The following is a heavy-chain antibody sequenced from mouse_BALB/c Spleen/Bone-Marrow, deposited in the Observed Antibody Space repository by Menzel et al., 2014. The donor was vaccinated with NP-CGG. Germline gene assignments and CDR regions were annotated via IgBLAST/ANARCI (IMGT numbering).Heavy chain of an antibody. J-gene: IGHJ4*01. Sequence: VQLVESGAELARPGASVKLSCKASGYTFXSYWMQWVKQRPGQGLEWIGAIYPGDGDTRYTQKFKGKATLTADKSSSTAYMQLSSLASEDSAVYYCARGDYGSSYEGAMDYWGQGTSVTVSS. D-gene: IGHD1-1*01. CDR3: ARGDYGSSYEGAMDY. CDR2: IYPGDGDT. V-gene: IGHV1-87*01. CDR1: GYTFXSYW.